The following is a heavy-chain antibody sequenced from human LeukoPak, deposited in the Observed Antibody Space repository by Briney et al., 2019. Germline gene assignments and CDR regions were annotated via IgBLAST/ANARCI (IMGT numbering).Heavy chain of an antibody. Sequence: PSETLPLTCTVSGGSISSYYWSWIRQPAGKGLEWIGRIYTSGSTNYNPSLKSRVTMSVDTSKNQFSLKLSSVTAADTAVYYCAYYDFWSGYFNWGQGTLVTVSS. CDR1: GGSISSYY. CDR3: AYYDFWSGYFN. J-gene: IGHJ4*02. V-gene: IGHV4-4*07. CDR2: IYTSGST. D-gene: IGHD3-3*01.